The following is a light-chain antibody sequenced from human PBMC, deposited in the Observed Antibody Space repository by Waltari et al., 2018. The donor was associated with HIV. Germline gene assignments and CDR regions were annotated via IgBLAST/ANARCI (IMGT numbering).Light chain of an antibody. CDR3: QVWDSSNEHVV. J-gene: IGLJ3*02. CDR1: NIGGKS. V-gene: IGLV3-21*04. CDR2: YNS. Sequence: SYVLTQPPSVSVAPGAAATISCGAWNIGGKSVHWYKQQPGQAPVLVTRYNSDRPSGIPDRISDSNSGHTATLTITSVEAGDEATYYCQVWDSSNEHVVFGGGTELTVL.